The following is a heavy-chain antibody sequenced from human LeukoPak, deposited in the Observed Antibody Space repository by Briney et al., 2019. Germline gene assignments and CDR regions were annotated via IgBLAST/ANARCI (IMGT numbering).Heavy chain of an antibody. CDR1: GFTFSSYG. CDR2: ISGSGGST. V-gene: IGHV3-23*01. Sequence: PGGSLRLSCAASGFTFSSYGMSWVRQAPGRGLEWVSAISGSGGSTYYADSVKGRFTISRDNAKNSLYLQMNSLRAEDTAVYYCARESLGPTPYYFDYWGQGTLVTVSS. D-gene: IGHD1-26*01. CDR3: ARESLGPTPYYFDY. J-gene: IGHJ4*02.